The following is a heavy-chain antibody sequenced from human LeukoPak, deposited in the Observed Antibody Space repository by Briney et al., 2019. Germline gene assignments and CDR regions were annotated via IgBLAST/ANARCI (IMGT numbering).Heavy chain of an antibody. V-gene: IGHV4-59*08. CDR3: ARQGGSTWSHFDY. CDR1: GAPISRYY. D-gene: IGHD6-13*01. CDR2: IYYRGGT. J-gene: IGHJ4*02. Sequence: SETLSLTCTVSGAPISRYYWSWIRQSPGKGLEWMGNIYYRGGTNYGPSFKRRVTISLDTSKSQFSLELKSVTAAETAMYYCARQGGSTWSHFDYWGQGTLVAVSS.